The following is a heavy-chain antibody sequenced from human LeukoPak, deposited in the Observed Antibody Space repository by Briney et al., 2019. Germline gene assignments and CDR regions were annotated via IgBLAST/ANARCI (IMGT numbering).Heavy chain of an antibody. CDR2: INPNSGGT. Sequence: ASVKVSCKASGYTFTGYYMHWVRQAPGQGLEWMGWINPNSGGTNYAQKFQGRVTMTWDTPITTAYMGLSRLGSDDTAVYYCAGSSSSDYFDSWDQGTLVTVSS. J-gene: IGHJ4*02. CDR3: AGSSSSDYFDS. V-gene: IGHV1-2*02. D-gene: IGHD6-13*01. CDR1: GYTFTGYY.